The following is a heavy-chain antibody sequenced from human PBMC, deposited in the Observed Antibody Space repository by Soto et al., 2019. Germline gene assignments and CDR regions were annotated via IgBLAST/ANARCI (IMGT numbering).Heavy chain of an antibody. Sequence: SXTLSLACTVSSASMSSHYWSWIRQPPGKGLEWIGYIYSSGSPNYNPSLKSRVTISVDTSKSQFSLKLSSVTAADTAVYYCARHSTIASPFDYWGQGALVTVSS. J-gene: IGHJ4*02. V-gene: IGHV4-59*08. CDR1: SASMSSHY. D-gene: IGHD1-26*01. CDR2: IYSSGSP. CDR3: ARHSTIASPFDY.